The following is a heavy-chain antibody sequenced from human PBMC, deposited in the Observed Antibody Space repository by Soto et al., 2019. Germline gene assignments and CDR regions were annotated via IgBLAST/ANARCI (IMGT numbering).Heavy chain of an antibody. CDR3: AREGRYDIVTGAIGYYGMDV. D-gene: IGHD3-9*01. CDR2: INPHSGGT. V-gene: IGHV1-2*04. CDR1: GYTFTGYY. Sequence: QVQLVQSGAEVKKPGASVKVSCKASGYTFTGYYMPWVRQAPGQGLEWMGWINPHSGGTNYAQKFQGWVNMTRDTSISTAYMELSRLRSDDTAVYYCAREGRYDIVTGAIGYYGMDVWGQGTTVTVS. J-gene: IGHJ6*02.